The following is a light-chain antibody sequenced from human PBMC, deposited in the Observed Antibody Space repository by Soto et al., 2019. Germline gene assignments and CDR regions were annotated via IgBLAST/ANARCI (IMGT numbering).Light chain of an antibody. J-gene: IGKJ1*01. CDR1: QSVSSSY. CDR3: HQYGSSPTWT. CDR2: CAS. V-gene: IGKV3-20*01. Sequence: EMVLTQSPGTLSLSPGDTATLSCRASQSVSSSYLAWYQQKPGQAPRLLIYCASSRDTGIPDRFSGSGSGTDFTLTISRLAPEDFAVYYCHQYGSSPTWTFGQGTKVEIK.